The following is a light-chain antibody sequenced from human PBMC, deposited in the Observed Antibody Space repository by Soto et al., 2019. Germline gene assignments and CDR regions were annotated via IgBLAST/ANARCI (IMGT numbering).Light chain of an antibody. Sequence: QSALTQPPSASGSPGQSVTISCTGTSSDVGGYNYVSWYQQHPGKAPKLIIYDVTKRPSGVPDRFSGSKSGNTASLTVSGLQAEDEADYFCISYAGSDNDVLFGGGTQLTVL. V-gene: IGLV2-8*01. CDR3: ISYAGSDNDVL. CDR1: SSDVGGYNY. J-gene: IGLJ3*02. CDR2: DVT.